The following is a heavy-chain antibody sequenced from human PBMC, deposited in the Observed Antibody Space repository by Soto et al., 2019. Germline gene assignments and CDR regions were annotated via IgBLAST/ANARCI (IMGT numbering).Heavy chain of an antibody. J-gene: IGHJ3*02. V-gene: IGHV1-8*01. CDR3: ARPGACSSTSCYEFDASDI. Sequence: GASVKVSCKASGYTFTSYDINWVRQATGQGLEWMGWMNPNSGNTGYAQKFQGRVTMTRNTSISTAYMELSSLRSEDTAVYYCARPGACSSTSCYEFDASDIWGQGTMVTVSS. D-gene: IGHD2-2*01. CDR1: GYTFTSYD. CDR2: MNPNSGNT.